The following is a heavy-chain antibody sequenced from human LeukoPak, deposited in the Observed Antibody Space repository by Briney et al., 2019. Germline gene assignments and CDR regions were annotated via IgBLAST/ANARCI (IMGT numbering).Heavy chain of an antibody. Sequence: PGGSLRLSCAASGFTFSSYAMSWVRQAPGEGLEWVAVISYDGSNKYYADSVKGRFTISRDNSKNTLYLQMNSLRAEDTAVYYCAKDLQNYDYVWGSYRPPGDYWGQGTLVTVSS. J-gene: IGHJ4*02. V-gene: IGHV3-30*18. CDR1: GFTFSSYA. D-gene: IGHD3-16*02. CDR3: AKDLQNYDYVWGSYRPPGDY. CDR2: ISYDGSNK.